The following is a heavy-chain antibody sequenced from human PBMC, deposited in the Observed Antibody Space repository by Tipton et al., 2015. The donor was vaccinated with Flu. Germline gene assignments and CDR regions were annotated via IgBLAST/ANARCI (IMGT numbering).Heavy chain of an antibody. D-gene: IGHD6-19*01. V-gene: IGHV4-61*02. CDR3: ARAVAGTFFDY. CDR2: IYTSGST. J-gene: IGHJ4*02. CDR1: GYSISSGYY. Sequence: TLSLTCTVSGYSISSGYYWSWIRQPAGKGLEWIGRIYTSGSTNYNPSLKSRVTMSVDTSKNQFSPKLSSVTAADTAVYYCARAVAGTFFDYWGQGTLVTVSS.